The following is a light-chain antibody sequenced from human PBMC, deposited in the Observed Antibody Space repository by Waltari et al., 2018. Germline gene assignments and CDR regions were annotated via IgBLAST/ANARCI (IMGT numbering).Light chain of an antibody. Sequence: DIQLTQSPSFLSASVGDRVTITCRSIRAITSTYLPWYQHKPGKAPKLLISAASTLQSGVPSRFSGSGSGAEFTLTISSLQPEDFATYYCQQLSDYPVTFGPGTKVDFK. J-gene: IGKJ3*01. CDR3: QQLSDYPVT. CDR2: AAS. V-gene: IGKV1-9*01. CDR1: RAITSTY.